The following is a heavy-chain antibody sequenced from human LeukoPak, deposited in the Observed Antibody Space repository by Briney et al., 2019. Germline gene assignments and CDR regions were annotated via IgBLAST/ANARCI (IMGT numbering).Heavy chain of an antibody. J-gene: IGHJ4*02. CDR2: IYYSGST. V-gene: IGHV4-31*03. CDR3: ARWDEYGDYVGY. CDR1: GGSISSGGYY. Sequence: SQTLSLTCTASGGSISSGGYYWSWIRQHPGKGLEWIGYIYYSGSTYYNPSLKSRVTISVDTSKNQFSLKLSSVTAADTAVYYCARWDEYGDYVGYWGQGTLVTVSS. D-gene: IGHD4-17*01.